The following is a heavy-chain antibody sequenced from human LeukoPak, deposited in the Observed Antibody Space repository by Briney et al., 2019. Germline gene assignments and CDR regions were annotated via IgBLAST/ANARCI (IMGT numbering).Heavy chain of an antibody. J-gene: IGHJ6*02. D-gene: IGHD5-12*01. CDR3: ARSGGYDLYYYYGMDV. V-gene: IGHV1-3*01. CDR1: GYTFTSYA. Sequence: GASVKVSCKASGYTFTSYAMHWVRQAPGQRLEWMGWINAGNGNTKYSQKFQGRVTITGDTSASTAYMELSSLRSEDTAVYYCARSGGYDLYYYYGMDVWGQGTTVTVSS. CDR2: INAGNGNT.